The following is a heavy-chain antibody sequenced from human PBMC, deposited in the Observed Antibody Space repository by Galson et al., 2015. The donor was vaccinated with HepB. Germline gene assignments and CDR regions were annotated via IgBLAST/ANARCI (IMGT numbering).Heavy chain of an antibody. D-gene: IGHD4-17*01. V-gene: IGHV3-23*01. CDR1: GFTFNTYA. Sequence: SLRLSCAASGFTFNTYAMNWVRQAPGKGLEWVSTISGGGTSTYYAASVKGRFTVSRDNSKNTLYLQMNSLSAEDTAVYYCAKVLGAATVTSLFFDYWGQGTLVTVSP. CDR2: ISGGGTST. J-gene: IGHJ4*02. CDR3: AKVLGAATVTSLFFDY.